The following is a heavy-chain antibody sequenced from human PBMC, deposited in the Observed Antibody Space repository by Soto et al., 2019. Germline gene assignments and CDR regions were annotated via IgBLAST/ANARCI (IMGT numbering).Heavy chain of an antibody. CDR1: GYTFSTYG. D-gene: IGHD1-1*01. CDR2: IGADNGDT. CDR3: ARDWKGAEGFDP. J-gene: IGHJ5*02. V-gene: IGHV1-18*01. Sequence: QVQLVQSGAEVKKPGASVKVSCKASGYTFSTYGFSWVRQAPGQGLEWMGWIGADNGDTNYAQNFQGRVTMTTDTSTTTSYMELRRLPSDGTAVYFCARDWKGAEGFDPWGQGTLVTVSS.